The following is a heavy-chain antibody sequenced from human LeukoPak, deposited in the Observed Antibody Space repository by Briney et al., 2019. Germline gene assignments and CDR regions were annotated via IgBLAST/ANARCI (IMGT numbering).Heavy chain of an antibody. J-gene: IGHJ4*02. CDR3: AKFNCSNTNCYTWVY. CDR1: GFTFNTFA. CDR2: ISSSGGTT. D-gene: IGHD2-2*02. V-gene: IGHV3-23*01. Sequence: GGSLRLSCAASGFTFNTFAMSWVRQAPGKGMEWDSVISSSGGTTYYADSVKGRFTISRDNSKITLYLQMNGLRAEDTAVYYCAKFNCSNTNCYTWVYWGQGTLVTVSS.